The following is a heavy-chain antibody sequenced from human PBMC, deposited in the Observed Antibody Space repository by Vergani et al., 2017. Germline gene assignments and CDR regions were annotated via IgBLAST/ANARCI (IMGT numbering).Heavy chain of an antibody. Sequence: QVTLKESGPVLVKPTETLTLTCTFSGFSLSTSGVGVGWIRQPPGKALEWLALIYWDDDKRYSPSLKSRLTITKDTSKNQVVLTMTNMDPVDTATYYCAHRQGYDILTGRNYFDYWGQGTLVTVSS. D-gene: IGHD3-9*01. V-gene: IGHV2-5*02. CDR1: GFSLSTSGVG. CDR2: IYWDDDK. J-gene: IGHJ4*02. CDR3: AHRQGYDILTGRNYFDY.